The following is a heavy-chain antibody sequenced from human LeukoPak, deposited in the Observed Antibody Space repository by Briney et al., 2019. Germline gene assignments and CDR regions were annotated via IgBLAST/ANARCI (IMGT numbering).Heavy chain of an antibody. D-gene: IGHD4-11*01. CDR2: IYYTGST. CDR1: GGSISSYY. CDR3: ARERTTVTSFGAFDI. J-gene: IGHJ3*02. V-gene: IGHV4-59*01. Sequence: SETLSLTCTVSGGSISSYYWSWIRQPPGKGLEWIGYIYYTGSTNYNPSLKSRVTISVDTSKNHFSLKLSSVTAADTAVYYCARERTTVTSFGAFDIWGQGTMVTVSS.